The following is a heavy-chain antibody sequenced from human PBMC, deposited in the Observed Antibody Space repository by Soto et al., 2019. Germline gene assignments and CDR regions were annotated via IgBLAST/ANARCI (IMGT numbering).Heavy chain of an antibody. Sequence: PGGSLRLSCAASGFSFSSHWMSWVRQAPGKGLEWVANIKQDGNDKRYVDSVKGRFAISRDNAKSSLYLQMNSLRAEDTAVYYCARYSYSSGPQVSWGQGTLVTVSS. J-gene: IGHJ5*02. D-gene: IGHD6-19*01. V-gene: IGHV3-7*03. CDR3: ARYSYSSGPQVS. CDR2: IKQDGNDK. CDR1: GFSFSSHW.